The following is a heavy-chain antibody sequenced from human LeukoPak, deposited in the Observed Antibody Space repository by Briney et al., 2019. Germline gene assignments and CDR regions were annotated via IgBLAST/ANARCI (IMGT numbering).Heavy chain of an antibody. D-gene: IGHD6-6*01. CDR3: ARERSAEGYSSSSVFDY. J-gene: IGHJ4*02. CDR2: IIPIFGTA. Sequence: SVKVSCKASGGTFSSYAISWVRQAPGQGLEWMGGIIPIFGTANYAQKFQGRVTITADESTSTAYMELSSLRSEDTAVYYCARERSAEGYSSSSVFDYWGQGTLVTASS. CDR1: GGTFSSYA. V-gene: IGHV1-69*13.